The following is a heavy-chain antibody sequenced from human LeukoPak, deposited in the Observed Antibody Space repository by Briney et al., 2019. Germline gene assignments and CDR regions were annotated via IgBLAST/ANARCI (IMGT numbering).Heavy chain of an antibody. CDR1: GGTFSSYT. Sequence: GASVTVSCKASGGTFSSYTISWVRQAPGQGLEWMGRIIPILGIANYAQRFQGRVTITADKSTSTAYMELSSLRSEDTAVYYCARDLLPGSGTPLGYWGQGTLVTVSS. CDR3: ARDLLPGSGTPLGY. CDR2: IIPILGIA. J-gene: IGHJ4*02. V-gene: IGHV1-69*04. D-gene: IGHD3-10*01.